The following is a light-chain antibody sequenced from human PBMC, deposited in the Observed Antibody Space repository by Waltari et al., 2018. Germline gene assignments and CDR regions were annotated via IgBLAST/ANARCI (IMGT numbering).Light chain of an antibody. CDR3: MQGLQTPYT. CDR2: EVS. Sequence: DVVMTQTPLALSVTPGQPASISCKSSQSLLHSDGKTHLYWYLRKPGQPPQLLIYEVSNRFAGVPDRFSGSGSGTDFTLKISRVEAEDVGVYYGMQGLQTPYTFGQGTKLEIK. V-gene: IGKV2D-29*01. J-gene: IGKJ2*01. CDR1: QSLLHSDGKTH.